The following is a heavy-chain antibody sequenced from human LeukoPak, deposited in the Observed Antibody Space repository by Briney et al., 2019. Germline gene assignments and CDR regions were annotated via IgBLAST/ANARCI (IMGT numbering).Heavy chain of an antibody. J-gene: IGHJ4*02. CDR1: GGSISSGGYY. V-gene: IGHV4-30-2*01. CDR3: ARGPLSDCSGGSYFLYYFDY. CDR2: IYHSGST. D-gene: IGHD2-15*01. Sequence: SETLSLTCTASGGSISSGGYYWSWIRQPPGKGLEWIGYIYHSGSTNYNPSLKSRVTISIDTSKNQFSLKLSSVTAADTAVYYCARGPLSDCSGGSYFLYYFDYWGLGNLVTVSS.